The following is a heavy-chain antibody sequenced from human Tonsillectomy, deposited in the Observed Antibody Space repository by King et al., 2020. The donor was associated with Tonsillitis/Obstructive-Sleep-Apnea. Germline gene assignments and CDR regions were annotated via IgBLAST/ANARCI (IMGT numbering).Heavy chain of an antibody. Sequence: VQLVESGGGLVKPGGSLRLSWAASGFTFSNAWMSWFRQPPGKGLEWVGRIKSKTDGGTTDYAAPVKGRLTISREDSKNTLYLQMNSLKTEDTAVYYCTTDPGTVPFDYWGQGTLVTVSS. J-gene: IGHJ4*02. CDR3: TTDPGTVPFDY. CDR1: GFTFSNAW. V-gene: IGHV3-15*01. D-gene: IGHD1-1*01. CDR2: IKSKTDGGTT.